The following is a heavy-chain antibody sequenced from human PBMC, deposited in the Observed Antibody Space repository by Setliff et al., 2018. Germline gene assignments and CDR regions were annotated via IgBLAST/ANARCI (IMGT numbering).Heavy chain of an antibody. CDR1: GFTFSNAW. D-gene: IGHD6-19*01. V-gene: IGHV3-53*01. CDR2: IYNSDST. Sequence: PGGSLRLSCAASGFTFSNAWMTWVRQAPGKGLEWLSVIYNSDSTYYTDSVKGRFTISRDNSKNTLYLQMDSLRAEDTAMYHCASHNPTRRAVDSTPIDCWGQGALVTVSS. CDR3: ASHNPTRRAVDSTPIDC. J-gene: IGHJ4*02.